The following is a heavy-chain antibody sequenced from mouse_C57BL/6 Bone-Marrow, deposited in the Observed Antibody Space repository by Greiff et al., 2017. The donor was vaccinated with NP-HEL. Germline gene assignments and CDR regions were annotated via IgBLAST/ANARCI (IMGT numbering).Heavy chain of an antibody. Sequence: VKLQESGAELARPGASVKMSCKASGYTFTSYTMHWVKQRPGQGLEWIGYINPSSGYTKYNQKFKDKATLTADKSSSTAYMQLSSLTSEDSAVYYCARSLDSSGPYYFDYWGQGTTLTVSS. V-gene: IGHV1-4*01. D-gene: IGHD3-2*02. CDR3: ARSLDSSGPYYFDY. CDR2: INPSSGYT. CDR1: GYTFTSYT. J-gene: IGHJ2*01.